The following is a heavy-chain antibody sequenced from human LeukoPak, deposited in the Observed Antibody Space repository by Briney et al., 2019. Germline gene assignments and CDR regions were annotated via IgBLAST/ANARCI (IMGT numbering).Heavy chain of an antibody. V-gene: IGHV3-7*01. D-gene: IGHD2-15*01. CDR3: ARASPGVVFNYFDY. J-gene: IGHJ4*01. CDR1: GFTIDSFY. Sequence: GGSLRLSCVASGFTIDSFYMSWVRQAPGRGLEWVANIDEAGKDRYYADSVKGRFTISRDNTKNSVFLDMTSLRVEDTATYFCARASPGVVFNYFDYWGQGALVPVSS. CDR2: IDEAGKDR.